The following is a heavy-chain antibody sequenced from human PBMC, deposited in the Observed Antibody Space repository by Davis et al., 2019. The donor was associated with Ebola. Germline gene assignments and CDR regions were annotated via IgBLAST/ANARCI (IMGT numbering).Heavy chain of an antibody. V-gene: IGHV3-30*18. CDR1: GFTFSSYG. J-gene: IGHJ6*02. CDR3: ANGWGLYYYYGMDV. Sequence: GESLKISCAASGFTFSSYGVHWVRQAPGKGLEWVAVISYDGSNKYYADSVKGRFTISRDNSKNTLYLQMNSLRAEDTAVYYCANGWGLYYYYGMDVWGQGTTVTVSS. D-gene: IGHD6-19*01. CDR2: ISYDGSNK.